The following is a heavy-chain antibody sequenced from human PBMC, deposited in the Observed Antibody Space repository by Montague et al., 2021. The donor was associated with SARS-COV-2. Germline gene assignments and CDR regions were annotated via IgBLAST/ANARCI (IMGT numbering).Heavy chain of an antibody. CDR1: GGSISSSSYY. Sequence: SETLSLTCTVSGGSISSSSYYWGWIHQPPGKGLEWIGSIYYSGSTYYNPSLKSRVTISVDPSKNQFSLKLSSVTAADTAVYYCARDTRITMLIVVTRYGMDVGGQGAPVTGSS. D-gene: IGHD3-22*01. J-gene: IGHJ6*02. CDR2: IYYSGST. CDR3: ARDTRITMLIVVTRYGMDV. V-gene: IGHV4-39*07.